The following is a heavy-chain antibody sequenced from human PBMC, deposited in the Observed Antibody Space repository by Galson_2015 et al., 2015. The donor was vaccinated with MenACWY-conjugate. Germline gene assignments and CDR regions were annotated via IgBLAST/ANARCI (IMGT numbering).Heavy chain of an antibody. Sequence: LSLTCTVSGGSISSYYWNWVRQPPGKGLEWIGYIYYSGSTNYSPSLKSRVTISVDTSKNQFSLKLSSVTAADTAVYYCARGGWSLDYWGQGTLVTVSS. J-gene: IGHJ4*02. CDR1: GGSISSYY. D-gene: IGHD2-8*01. CDR2: IYYSGST. V-gene: IGHV4-59*01. CDR3: ARGGWSLDY.